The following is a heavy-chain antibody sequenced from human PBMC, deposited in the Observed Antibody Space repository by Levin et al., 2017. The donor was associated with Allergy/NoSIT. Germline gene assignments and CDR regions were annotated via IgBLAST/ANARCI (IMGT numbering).Heavy chain of an antibody. V-gene: IGHV3-53*01. J-gene: IGHJ4*01. Sequence: PGGSLRLSCAASGFTVSSNYMSWVRQAPAKGLEYFSCVYLCGFTPSSSSFTGRFTISRDISTNTLYLEMKSLRAEDTAIYCCARVRTTTLVTGFAYWGQGTLVTVSS. D-gene: IGHD4-23*01. CDR1: GFTVSSNY. CDR3: ARVRTTTLVTGFAY. CDR2: VYLCGFT.